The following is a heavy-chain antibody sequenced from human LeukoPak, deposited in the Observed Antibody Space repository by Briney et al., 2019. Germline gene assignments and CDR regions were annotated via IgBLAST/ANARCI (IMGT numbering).Heavy chain of an antibody. J-gene: IGHJ4*02. V-gene: IGHV4-39*01. D-gene: IGHD1-26*01. CDR2: IYYSGST. CDR1: GGSLISTTYY. Sequence: SETLSLTCTVSGGSLISTTYYWGWIRQPPGKGLEWIGNIYYSGSTYYNPSLKSRVTISVDTSKNQFSLKLSSVTAADTAVYYCARASYSGRCFDYWGQGTLVTVSS. CDR3: ARASYSGRCFDY.